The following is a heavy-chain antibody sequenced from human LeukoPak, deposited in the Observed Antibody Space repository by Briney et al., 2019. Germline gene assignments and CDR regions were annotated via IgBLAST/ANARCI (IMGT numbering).Heavy chain of an antibody. J-gene: IGHJ4*02. CDR2: ISGSGGST. V-gene: IGHV3-23*01. D-gene: IGHD6-19*01. CDR1: GFTFSSYG. Sequence: GGSLRLSCAASGFTFSSYGMHWVRQAPGKGLEWVSAISGSGGSTYYADSVKGRFTVSRDNAKNSLYLQMNSLRADDTAIYYCVRDGSGYDYWGQGTLVTVSS. CDR3: VRDGSGYDY.